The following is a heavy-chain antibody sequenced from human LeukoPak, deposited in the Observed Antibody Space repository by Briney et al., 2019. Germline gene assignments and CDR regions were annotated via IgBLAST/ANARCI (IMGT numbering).Heavy chain of an antibody. J-gene: IGHJ3*02. Sequence: GGSLRLSGAASGFTSSSYEMNWVRQAQGKGREWVYSFSSSGSTIYYADSVKGRFTISRDNAKNSLYLQMNSLRAEDTAVYYCARDLGDQLLDPNAFDIWGQGTMVTVSS. CDR2: FSSSGSTI. CDR3: ARDLGDQLLDPNAFDI. CDR1: GFTSSSYE. V-gene: IGHV3-48*03. D-gene: IGHD2-2*01.